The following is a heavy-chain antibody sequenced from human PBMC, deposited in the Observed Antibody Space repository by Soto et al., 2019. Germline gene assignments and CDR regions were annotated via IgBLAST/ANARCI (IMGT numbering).Heavy chain of an antibody. Sequence: ASVKVSCKASGYTFTGYYMHWVRQAPGQGLEWMGWINPNSGGTNYAQKFQGWVTMTRDTSISTAYMELSRLRSDDTAVYYCARGTNYYDSSGTPGDDDFDIWGQGTMVTVSS. D-gene: IGHD3-22*01. V-gene: IGHV1-2*04. J-gene: IGHJ3*02. CDR3: ARGTNYYDSSGTPGDDDFDI. CDR1: GYTFTGYY. CDR2: INPNSGGT.